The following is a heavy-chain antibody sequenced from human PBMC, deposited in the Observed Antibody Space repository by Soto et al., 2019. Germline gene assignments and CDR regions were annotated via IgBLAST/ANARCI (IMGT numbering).Heavy chain of an antibody. CDR3: ARALAAAGTTENNWFDP. D-gene: IGHD6-13*01. V-gene: IGHV1-69*13. CDR1: GYTFTSYA. Sequence: ASVKVSCKASGYTFTSYAISWVRQAPGQGLEWMGGIIPIFGTANYAQKFQGRVTITADESTSTAYMELSSLRSEDTAVYYCARALAAAGTTENNWFDPWGQGTLVTVSS. J-gene: IGHJ5*02. CDR2: IIPIFGTA.